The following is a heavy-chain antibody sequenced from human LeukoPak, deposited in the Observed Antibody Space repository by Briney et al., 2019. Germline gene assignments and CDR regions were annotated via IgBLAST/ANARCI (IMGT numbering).Heavy chain of an antibody. J-gene: IGHJ4*02. CDR3: ARRSITMVRGVIITRGLDY. Sequence: GESLKISCKGSGYSFTSYWIGCVRQMPGKVLEWMGIIYPGDSDTRYSPSFQGQVTISADKSISTAYLQWSSLKASDTAMYYCARRSITMVRGVIITRGLDYWGQGTLVTVSS. CDR1: GYSFTSYW. V-gene: IGHV5-51*01. D-gene: IGHD3-10*01. CDR2: IYPGDSDT.